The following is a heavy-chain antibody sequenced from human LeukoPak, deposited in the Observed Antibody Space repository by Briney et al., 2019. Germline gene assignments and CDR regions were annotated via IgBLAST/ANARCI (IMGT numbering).Heavy chain of an antibody. CDR1: GGSISSGSYY. V-gene: IGHV4-61*02. CDR3: ARDRYYYDSSGYSLDY. J-gene: IGHJ4*02. Sequence: PSQTLSLTCTVSGGSISSGSYYWSWIRQPAGKGLEWIGRIYTGGSTNYNPSLKSRVTISVDTSKNQFSLKLSSVTAADTAVYYCARDRYYYDSSGYSLDYWGQGTLVTVSS. D-gene: IGHD3-22*01. CDR2: IYTGGST.